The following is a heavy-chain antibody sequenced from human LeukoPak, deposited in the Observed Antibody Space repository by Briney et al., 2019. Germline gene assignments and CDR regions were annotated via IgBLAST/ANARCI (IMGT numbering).Heavy chain of an antibody. J-gene: IGHJ3*02. CDR2: ISSSSSYI. CDR3: AKDQFPVEIYAFDI. D-gene: IGHD2-21*01. CDR1: GFTFSSYS. Sequence: GGSLRLSCAASGFTFSSYSMNWVRQAPGKGLEWVSSISSSSSYIYYADSVKGRFTISRDNAKNSLYLQMNSLRAEDTAVYYCAKDQFPVEIYAFDIWGQGTMVTVSS. V-gene: IGHV3-21*04.